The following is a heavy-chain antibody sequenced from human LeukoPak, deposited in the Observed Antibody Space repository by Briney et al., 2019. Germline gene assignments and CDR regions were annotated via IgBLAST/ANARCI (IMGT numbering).Heavy chain of an antibody. CDR1: GGSFSGYY. Sequence: PSETLSLTCAFYGGSFSGYYWSWIRQPPGKGLEWIGEINHSGSTNYNPSLQSRATIAVDTSKNQFSLKLSSVPAADPAVYYCARKQWVMYYFDAWGQGTLVTVSS. CDR3: ARKQWVMYYFDA. V-gene: IGHV4-34*01. CDR2: INHSGST. D-gene: IGHD1-26*01. J-gene: IGHJ4*02.